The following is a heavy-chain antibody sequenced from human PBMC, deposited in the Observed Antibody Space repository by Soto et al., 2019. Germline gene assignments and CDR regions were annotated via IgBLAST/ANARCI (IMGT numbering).Heavy chain of an antibody. D-gene: IGHD3-22*01. CDR3: VKVDDYYDSSGFFDY. V-gene: IGHV3-64D*06. CDR1: GFTFSSYA. CDR2: ISSNGGST. Sequence: GGSLRLSCSASGFTFSSYAMHWVRQAPGKGLEYVSAISSNGGSTYYADSVKGRFTISRDNSKNTLYLQMSSLRAEDTAVYYCVKVDDYYDSSGFFDYWGQGTLVTVSS. J-gene: IGHJ4*02.